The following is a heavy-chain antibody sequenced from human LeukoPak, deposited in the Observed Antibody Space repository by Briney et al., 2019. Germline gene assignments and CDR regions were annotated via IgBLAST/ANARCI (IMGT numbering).Heavy chain of an antibody. Sequence: SETLSLTCAVYGGSFSGYYWSWIRQPPGEGLEWIGEINHSGSTNYNPSLKSRVTISVDTSKNQFSLKLSSVTAADTAVYYCARGYCSSTSCYPGGFDGMDVWGKGTTVTVSS. CDR1: GGSFSGYY. D-gene: IGHD2-2*01. CDR2: INHSGST. V-gene: IGHV4-34*01. J-gene: IGHJ6*04. CDR3: ARGYCSSTSCYPGGFDGMDV.